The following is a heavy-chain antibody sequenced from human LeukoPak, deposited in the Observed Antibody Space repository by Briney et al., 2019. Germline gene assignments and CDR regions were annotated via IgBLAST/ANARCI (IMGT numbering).Heavy chain of an antibody. V-gene: IGHV1-69*04. CDR3: ARGGYDSSADYYYYGMDV. CDR2: IIPILGIA. J-gene: IGHJ6*02. Sequence: SVKASCKASGGTFSSYAISWVRQAPGQGLEWMGRIIPILGIANYAQKFQGRVTITADKSTSTAYMELSSLRSEDTAVYYCARGGYDSSADYYYYGMDVWGQGTTVTVSS. D-gene: IGHD5-12*01. CDR1: GGTFSSYA.